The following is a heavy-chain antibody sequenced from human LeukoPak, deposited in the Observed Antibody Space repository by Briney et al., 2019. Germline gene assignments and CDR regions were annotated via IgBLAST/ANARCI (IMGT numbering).Heavy chain of an antibody. V-gene: IGHV3-30*02. CDR3: AKDPGIVVVTIT. Sequence: GGSLRLSCAASGFTFSSYGMHWVRQAPGKGLEWVAFIRYDGSNKYYADSVKGRFTISRDSSKNTLYLQMNSLRAEDTAVYYCAKDPGIVVVTITWGQGTLVTVSS. D-gene: IGHD3-22*01. CDR1: GFTFSSYG. J-gene: IGHJ5*02. CDR2: IRYDGSNK.